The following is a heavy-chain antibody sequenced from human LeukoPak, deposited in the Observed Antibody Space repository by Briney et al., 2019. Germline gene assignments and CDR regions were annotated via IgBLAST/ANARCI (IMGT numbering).Heavy chain of an antibody. CDR3: GRPAGIAMPFDAVDI. Sequence: SETLSLTCTVPAGSITSSSYYWGWTRQPPGKGLEWIGIIYYSGSTYYNPSFKTRVPISVDTSKNQFSLRLSAVKAADTAAFYCGRPAGIAMPFDAVDIWGQGTMVTVSS. D-gene: IGHD2-2*01. CDR1: AGSITSSSYY. V-gene: IGHV4-39*01. CDR2: IYYSGST. J-gene: IGHJ3*02.